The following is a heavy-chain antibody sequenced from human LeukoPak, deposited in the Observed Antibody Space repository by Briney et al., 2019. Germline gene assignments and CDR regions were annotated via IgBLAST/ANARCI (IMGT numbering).Heavy chain of an antibody. J-gene: IGHJ6*02. D-gene: IGHD5-18*01. CDR2: INHSGST. CDR3: ARGPDTAMVLYYYYGMDV. CDR1: GGSFSGYY. Sequence: PSETLSLTCAVYGGSFSGYYWSWIRQPPGEGLEWIGEINHSGSTNYNPSLKSRVTISVDTSKNQFSLKLSSVTAADTAVYYCARGPDTAMVLYYYYGMDVWGQGTTVTVSS. V-gene: IGHV4-34*01.